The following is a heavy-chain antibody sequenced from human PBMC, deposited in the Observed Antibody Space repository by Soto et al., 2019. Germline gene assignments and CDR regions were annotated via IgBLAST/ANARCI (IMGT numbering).Heavy chain of an antibody. CDR2: IYYSGST. J-gene: IGHJ4*02. CDR3: ARRYGYSFDY. CDR1: GGSISSYY. V-gene: IGHV4-59*08. Sequence: QVQLQESGPGLVKPSETLSLTCTVSGGSISSYYWSWIRQPPGKGLEWIGYIYYSGSTNYNPSRKSRVAISVNTSQNRLSLKLSSVTAADTAVYYCARRYGYSFDYWGQGRLVTVSS. D-gene: IGHD4-17*01.